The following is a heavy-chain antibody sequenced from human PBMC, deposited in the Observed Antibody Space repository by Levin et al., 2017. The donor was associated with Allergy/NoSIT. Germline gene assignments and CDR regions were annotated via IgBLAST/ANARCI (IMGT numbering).Heavy chain of an antibody. CDR2: INHSRST. CDR3: ARGLGEHNWFDP. Sequence: SQTLSLTCAVYGGSLSGYYWIWIRQPPGKGLEWIGEINHSRSTNYNPSLKSRVTISVDTSKNQFSLKLNSVTAADTAVYYCARGLGEHNWFDPWGQGTLVTVSS. J-gene: IGHJ5*02. V-gene: IGHV4-34*01. CDR1: GGSLSGYY. D-gene: IGHD1-26*01.